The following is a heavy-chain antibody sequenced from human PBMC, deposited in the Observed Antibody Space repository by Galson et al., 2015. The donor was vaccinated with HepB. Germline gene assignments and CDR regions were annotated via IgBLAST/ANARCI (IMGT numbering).Heavy chain of an antibody. D-gene: IGHD1-14*01. V-gene: IGHV3-33*01. Sequence: SLRLSCAASGFTFSSYGMHWVRQAPGKGLEWVAVIWSDDSNNYYADSVRGRFTISRDNTNNILHLQMNSLRVEDTAVYYCTRDPSATVRTSYYGMDVRGQGATVTVSS. CDR3: TRDPSATVRTSYYGMDV. J-gene: IGHJ6*02. CDR2: IWSDDSNN. CDR1: GFTFSSYG.